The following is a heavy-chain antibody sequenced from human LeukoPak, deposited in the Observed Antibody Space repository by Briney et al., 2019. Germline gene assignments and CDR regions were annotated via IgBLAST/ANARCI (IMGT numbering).Heavy chain of an antibody. CDR3: ARANNNHYLGY. CDR1: GFTFSSYA. Sequence: GRSLRLSCAASGFTFSSYAMHWVRQAPGKGLEWVAVISYDGSNKYYADSVKGRFTISRDNSKNTLYLQMNSLRAEDTAVYYCARANNNHYLGYWGQGTLVTVSS. CDR2: ISYDGSNK. J-gene: IGHJ4*02. V-gene: IGHV3-30*04. D-gene: IGHD1-14*01.